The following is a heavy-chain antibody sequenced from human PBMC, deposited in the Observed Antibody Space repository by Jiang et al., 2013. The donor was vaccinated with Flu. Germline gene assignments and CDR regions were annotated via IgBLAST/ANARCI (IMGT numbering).Heavy chain of an antibody. CDR1: GYTFTSYA. D-gene: IGHD5-12*01. V-gene: IGHV1-3*01. CDR2: INAGNGNT. J-gene: IGHJ6*02. CDR3: ARRPQGYSGYDFPLYYYGMDV. Sequence: GAEVKKPGASVKVSCKASGYTFTSYAMHWVRQAPGQRLEWMGWINAGNGNTKYSQKFQGRVTITRDTSASTAYMELSSLRSEDTAVYYCARRPQGYSGYDFPLYYYGMDVWGQGTTVTVSS.